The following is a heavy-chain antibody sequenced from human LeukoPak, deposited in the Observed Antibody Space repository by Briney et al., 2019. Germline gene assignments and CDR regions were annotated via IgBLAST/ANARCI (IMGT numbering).Heavy chain of an antibody. CDR2: IYYSGST. CDR1: GGSISSGDYY. CDR3: AREFGDEYSSSSGLGY. J-gene: IGHJ4*02. D-gene: IGHD6-6*01. Sequence: TLSLTCTVSGGSISSGDYYWSWIRQPPGKGLEWIGYIYYSGSTYYNPSLKSRVTISLNTSRNQLSLKLTSVTAADTAVYYCAREFGDEYSSSSGLGYWGQGTLVTVSS. V-gene: IGHV4-30-4*08.